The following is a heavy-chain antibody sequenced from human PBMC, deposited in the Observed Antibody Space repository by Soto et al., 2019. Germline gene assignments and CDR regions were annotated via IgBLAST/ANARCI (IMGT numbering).Heavy chain of an antibody. V-gene: IGHV4-34*01. CDR2: INRSGST. CDR3: ARGGLTTVPPLT. Sequence: QMQLQQWGAGLLKPSETLSLTCAVYGGSFSGYYYYWIRQPPGKGLEWIGEINRSGSTNYNPSLKSRVTISVDTSKHQFSLTLSSVTAADTAIYYCARGGLTTVPPLTWGQGTLVTVSS. CDR1: GGSFSGYY. J-gene: IGHJ4*02. D-gene: IGHD4-17*01.